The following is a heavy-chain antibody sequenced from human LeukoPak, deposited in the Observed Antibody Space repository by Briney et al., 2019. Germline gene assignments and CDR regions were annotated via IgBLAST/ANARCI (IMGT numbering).Heavy chain of an antibody. CDR2: ISAYNGNT. D-gene: IGHD3-22*01. V-gene: IGHV1-18*01. CDR3: AGGIGSGYYYGDAFDI. Sequence: ASVKVSCKAAGYTFTSFGISWVRQAAGLVLEWMEFISAYNGNTNYAQKLQGRVTMTTDTSTSTAYMELRSLRSDDTAVYYCAGGIGSGYYYGDAFDIWGQGTMVTVSS. J-gene: IGHJ3*02. CDR1: GYTFTSFG.